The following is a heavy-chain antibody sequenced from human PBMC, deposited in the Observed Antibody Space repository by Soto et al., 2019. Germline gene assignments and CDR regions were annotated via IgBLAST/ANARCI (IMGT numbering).Heavy chain of an antibody. CDR1: GFTFSSYA. Sequence: GGSLRLSCAASGFTFSSYAMSWVRQAPGKGLEWVSAISGSGGSTYYADSVKGRFTISRDNSKNTLYLQMNSLRAEDTAVYYCAKVPITGTTMGYYYYMDVWGKGTTVTVSS. V-gene: IGHV3-23*01. J-gene: IGHJ6*03. D-gene: IGHD1-7*01. CDR2: ISGSGGST. CDR3: AKVPITGTTMGYYYYMDV.